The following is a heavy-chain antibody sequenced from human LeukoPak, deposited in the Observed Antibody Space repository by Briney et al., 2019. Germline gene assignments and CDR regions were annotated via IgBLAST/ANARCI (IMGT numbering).Heavy chain of an antibody. D-gene: IGHD2-21*01. CDR1: GFNFSSYA. J-gene: IGHJ4*02. CDR3: ATQKGDSPDY. V-gene: IGHV3-23*01. CDR2: ISGSGANT. Sequence: PGGSLRLSCAASGFNFSSYAMSWVRQAPGKGLEWVSDISGSGANTYYGDSVKGRFTISRDNSKNTLYLQMSSLRAEDTAVYYCATQKGDSPDYWGQGTLVTVSS.